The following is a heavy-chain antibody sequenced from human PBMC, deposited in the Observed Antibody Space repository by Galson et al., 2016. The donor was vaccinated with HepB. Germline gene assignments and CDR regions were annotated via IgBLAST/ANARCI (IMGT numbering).Heavy chain of an antibody. CDR1: GYRFPTYG. Sequence: SVKVSCKASGYRFPTYGISWVRQAPGQGLEWLGWISANSGNTIYAQKFQDRVTMTRDTSASTVYMDLRSLRSDDTAVYYCARDVLFRFDYWGQGTLVTVSS. CDR3: ARDVLFRFDY. V-gene: IGHV1-18*04. D-gene: IGHD2-8*02. CDR2: ISANSGNT. J-gene: IGHJ4*02.